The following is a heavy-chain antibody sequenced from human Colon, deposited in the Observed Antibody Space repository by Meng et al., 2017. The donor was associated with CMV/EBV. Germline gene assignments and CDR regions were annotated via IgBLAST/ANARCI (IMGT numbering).Heavy chain of an antibody. Sequence: CAASGFTFSSYWMHWVRQVPGKGLVWVSGINSDGTSASYADSVQGRFTISSDNAKSTLYLQMNSLRAEDTAVYYCARGYSGTYRADYWGQGTLVTVSS. J-gene: IGHJ4*02. D-gene: IGHD1-26*01. V-gene: IGHV3-74*01. CDR1: GFTFSSYW. CDR2: INSDGTSA. CDR3: ARGYSGTYRADY.